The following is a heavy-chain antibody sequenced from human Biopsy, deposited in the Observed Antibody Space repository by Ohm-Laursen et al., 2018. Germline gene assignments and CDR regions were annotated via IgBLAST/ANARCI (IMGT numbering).Heavy chain of an antibody. V-gene: IGHV1-69*13. J-gene: IGHJ5*02. CDR3: ARGEGSSWFDP. CDR2: SIPILGTG. Sequence: ASVKVSCKAPGGTFSNYGVNWVRQAPGQGLEWLGGSIPILGTGNYAQKFQGRITITADESTSTAYMELSSLTSDDTAVYFCARGEGSSWFDPWGHGTLVTVSS. CDR1: GGTFSNYG. D-gene: IGHD1-26*01.